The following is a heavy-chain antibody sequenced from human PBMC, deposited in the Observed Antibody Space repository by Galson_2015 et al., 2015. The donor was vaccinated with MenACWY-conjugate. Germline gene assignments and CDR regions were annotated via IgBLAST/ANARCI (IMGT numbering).Heavy chain of an antibody. CDR2: IKADGSFS. V-gene: IGHV3-74*01. CDR3: ARDNNWSFDS. Sequence: LRLSCAASGFTFTNYWMHWVRQPPGKGLEWISYIKADGSFSNYADSVKGRFTISTDNAKNMVYLQMDGLGDEDTAVYFCARDNNWSFDSWGQGTLVTVSP. D-gene: IGHD1-1*01. J-gene: IGHJ4*02. CDR1: GFTFTNYW.